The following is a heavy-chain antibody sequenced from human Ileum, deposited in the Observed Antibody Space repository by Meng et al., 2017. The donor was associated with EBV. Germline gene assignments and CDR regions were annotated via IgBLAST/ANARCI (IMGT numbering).Heavy chain of an antibody. CDR2: IFYTGST. D-gene: IGHD4-17*01. CDR1: GDTLFNGGHY. CDR3: ARDSNGDYGWVDP. Sequence: QVHLQESGPGLVXPXXXXXLTXPVSGDTLFNGGHYWTWLRQPPGKGLEWIGYIFYTGSTYYNPSLKSRVTISLDLSKNQFSLNLTSVTAADTAVYYCARDSNGDYGWVDPWGQGTLVTVSS. V-gene: IGHV4-30-4*01. J-gene: IGHJ5*02.